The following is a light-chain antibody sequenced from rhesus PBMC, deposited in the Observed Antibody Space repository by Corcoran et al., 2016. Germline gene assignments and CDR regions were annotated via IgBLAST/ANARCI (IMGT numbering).Light chain of an antibody. V-gene: IGKV1-37*01. Sequence: DIQMTQSPSSLSASVGDRVTITCRTSQGINNYLAWYQQKPGKAPKPLIYYASNLESGVPSTFSGSGSGTEFPLPISRLQPEDFATYHCQQYNSPPFPFGPGTKLDIK. CDR2: YAS. J-gene: IGKJ3*01. CDR1: QGINNY. CDR3: QQYNSPPFP.